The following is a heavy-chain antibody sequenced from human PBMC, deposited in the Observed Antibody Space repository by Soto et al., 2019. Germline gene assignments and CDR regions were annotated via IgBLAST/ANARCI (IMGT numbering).Heavy chain of an antibody. CDR1: GGSISSYY. CDR3: ARRYGLSAFDI. V-gene: IGHV4-59*08. CDR2: IYYSRST. Sequence: QVQLQESGPGLVKPSETLSLTCTVSGGSISSYYWSWIRQPPGKGLEWIGDIYYSRSTNYNPSLNSRVTISVDTSKNQFSLKLSSVTAADTAVYFCARRYGLSAFDIWGQGTMVTVSS. D-gene: IGHD3-10*01. J-gene: IGHJ3*02.